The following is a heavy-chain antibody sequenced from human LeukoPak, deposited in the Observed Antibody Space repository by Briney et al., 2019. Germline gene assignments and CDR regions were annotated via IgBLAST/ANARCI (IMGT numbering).Heavy chain of an antibody. V-gene: IGHV3-21*01. CDR1: GFTFSSYS. Sequence: GGSLRLSCAVSGFTFSSYSMNWVRQAPGKGLEWVSSISSSSSYIYYADSVKGRFTISRDNAKNSLYLQMNSLRAEDTAVYYCARDSPDILTGPSDYWRQGTLVTVSS. D-gene: IGHD3-9*01. CDR3: ARDSPDILTGPSDY. J-gene: IGHJ4*02. CDR2: ISSSSSYI.